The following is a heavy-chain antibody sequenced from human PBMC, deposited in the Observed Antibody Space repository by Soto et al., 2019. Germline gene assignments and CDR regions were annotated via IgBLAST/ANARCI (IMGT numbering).Heavy chain of an antibody. J-gene: IGHJ6*02. CDR2: VSAGGDMT. D-gene: IGHD3-10*01. V-gene: IGHV3-23*01. CDR3: ARGDRGGSGSPASYSYSGLDV. CDR1: GFTFNSYA. Sequence: DVQVLESGGDLVQPGGSLRLSCAASGFTFNSYAMSWVRQAPGKGLEWVSSVSAGGDMTYYSDSVKGRFTISRDNSNNALFLQMNSLRIEDTALYYCARGDRGGSGSPASYSYSGLDVWGHGTTVTVS.